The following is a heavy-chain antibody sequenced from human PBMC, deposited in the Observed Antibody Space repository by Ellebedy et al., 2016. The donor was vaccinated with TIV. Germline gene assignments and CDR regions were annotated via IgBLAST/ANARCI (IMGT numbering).Heavy chain of an antibody. J-gene: IGHJ4*02. Sequence: MPSETLSLTCTVSGGSINSDYWSWIRPPPGKGLEWIGYIYYNGNTRYNPSFEGRVTISVDTSTNQFSLRLTSVTAADTAVYYCARLYGSGSPDDYWGQGTLVTVSS. D-gene: IGHD3-10*01. CDR1: GGSINSDY. CDR2: IYYNGNT. CDR3: ARLYGSGSPDDY. V-gene: IGHV4-59*08.